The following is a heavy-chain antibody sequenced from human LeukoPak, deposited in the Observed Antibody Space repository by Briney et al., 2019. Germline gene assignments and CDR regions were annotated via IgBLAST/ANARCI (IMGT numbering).Heavy chain of an antibody. Sequence: GGSLRLSCAASGFAFSSYGMHWVRQAPGTGLEWVAFISYGGAIKYYADSVKGRFTISRDNSKNTLYLQMNSLRAEDTAMYYCAKSEGWFDPWGQGTLVIVSS. CDR2: ISYGGAIK. V-gene: IGHV3-30*18. CDR1: GFAFSSYG. CDR3: AKSEGWFDP. J-gene: IGHJ5*02.